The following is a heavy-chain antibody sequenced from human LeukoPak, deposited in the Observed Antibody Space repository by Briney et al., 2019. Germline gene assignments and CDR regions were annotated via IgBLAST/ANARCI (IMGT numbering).Heavy chain of an antibody. J-gene: IGHJ6*02. CDR3: AKDSYGMDV. CDR2: ISYDGSNK. Sequence: GGSLRLSCAASGFTFSDYYMSWIRQAPGKGLEWVAVISYDGSNKYYADSVKGRFTISRDNSKNTLYLQMNSLRAEDTAVYYCAKDSYGMDVWGQGTTVTVSS. CDR1: GFTFSDYY. V-gene: IGHV3-30*18.